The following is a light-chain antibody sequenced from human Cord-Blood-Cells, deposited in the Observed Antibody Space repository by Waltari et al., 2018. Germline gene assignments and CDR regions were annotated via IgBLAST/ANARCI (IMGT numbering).Light chain of an antibody. CDR1: SSNIGSNN. Sequence: HSVLPQPPSASGTPGQRVTISCSGTSSNIGSNNVNCYQQLPGTAPKLLIYSNNQRPSGVPDRFSGSKSGTSASLAISGLQSEDEADYYCAAWDDSLNGYVFGTGTKVTVL. V-gene: IGLV1-44*01. CDR2: SNN. J-gene: IGLJ1*01. CDR3: AAWDDSLNGYV.